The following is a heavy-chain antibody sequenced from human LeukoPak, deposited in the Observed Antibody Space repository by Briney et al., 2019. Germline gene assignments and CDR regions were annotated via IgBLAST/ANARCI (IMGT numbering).Heavy chain of an antibody. Sequence: GSSVKVSCKASGGTFSSYAISWVRQAPGQGLEWMGWISTYNGNTNYAQKLQGRVTMTTDTSTSTAYMELRSLRYDDSAVYYCARSLDASWLQCPEFWGQGTLVTVSP. CDR2: ISTYNGNT. CDR3: ARSLDASWLQCPEF. J-gene: IGHJ4*02. D-gene: IGHD5-24*01. CDR1: GGTFSSYA. V-gene: IGHV1-18*01.